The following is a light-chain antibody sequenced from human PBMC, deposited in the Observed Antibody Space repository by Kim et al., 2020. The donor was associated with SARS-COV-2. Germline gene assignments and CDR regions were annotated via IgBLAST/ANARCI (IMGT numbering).Light chain of an antibody. CDR3: QQTYGAPYS. J-gene: IGKJ2*01. Sequence: SAAVGDRVTITCRASQSINNYLNWYQQKPGKAPKFLIYAVSSLQSGVPSRFSGSGSGTDFTLTIDSLQPEDFATYFCQQTYGAPYSFGQGTKLEI. CDR2: AVS. CDR1: QSINNY. V-gene: IGKV1-39*01.